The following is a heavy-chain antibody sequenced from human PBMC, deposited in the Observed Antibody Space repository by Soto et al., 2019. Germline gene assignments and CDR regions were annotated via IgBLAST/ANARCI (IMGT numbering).Heavy chain of an antibody. CDR2: IYYSGST. D-gene: IGHD5-12*01. CDR1: GGSISSSNSS. V-gene: IGHV4-39*01. Sequence: LCGGSISSSNSSWGWIRQPPGKGLEWIGYIYYSGSTYFNPSLKSRVTISVDTSKNQFSLKLSSVTAADTAVYYCARATYGAFDPWGQGTLVTVSS. J-gene: IGHJ5*02. CDR3: ARATYGAFDP.